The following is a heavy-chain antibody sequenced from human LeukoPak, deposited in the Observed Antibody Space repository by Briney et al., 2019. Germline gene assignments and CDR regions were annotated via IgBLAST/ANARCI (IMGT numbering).Heavy chain of an antibody. CDR1: GFTVSSYA. CDR2: ISGNGGST. V-gene: IGHV3-23*01. Sequence: GGSHCLSCAPSGFTVSSYAMSWVRQAPGKGLEWVSSISGNGGSTYYAVSVQGRFTISRDNSKNTLYLQMNSLKVEDTAVYYCAKNRWAARVRVDAFGLWGENPMDSVSS. J-gene: IGHJ3*01. D-gene: IGHD6-6*01. CDR3: AKNRWAARVRVDAFGL.